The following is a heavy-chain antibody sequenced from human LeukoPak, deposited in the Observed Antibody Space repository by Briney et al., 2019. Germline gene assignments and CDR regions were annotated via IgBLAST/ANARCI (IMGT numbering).Heavy chain of an antibody. Sequence: SETLSLTCTVSGGSISSSSYYWGWLRQPAGKGREGIGRIYTSGRTNYNPSLKSRVTMSVDTSKNQFSLKLSSVTAADTAVYYCARVWSSSTSCYPYRHWWFDPWGQGTLVTVSS. CDR1: GGSISSSSYY. J-gene: IGHJ5*02. CDR3: ARVWSSSTSCYPYRHWWFDP. CDR2: IYTSGRT. V-gene: IGHV4-61*02. D-gene: IGHD2-2*01.